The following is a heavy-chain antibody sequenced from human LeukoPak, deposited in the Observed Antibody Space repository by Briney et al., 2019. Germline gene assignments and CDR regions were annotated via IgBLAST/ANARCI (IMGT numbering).Heavy chain of an antibody. CDR3: ARSSSWQAHLGY. CDR1: GFTVSSNY. Sequence: GSLRLSCAASGFTVSSNYMSWIRQHPGKGLEWIGYIYYSGSTYYNPSLKSRVTISLDTSKSQFSLKLSSVTAADTAVYYCARSSSWQAHLGYWGQGTLVTVSS. CDR2: IYYSGST. D-gene: IGHD6-13*01. J-gene: IGHJ4*02. V-gene: IGHV4-59*08.